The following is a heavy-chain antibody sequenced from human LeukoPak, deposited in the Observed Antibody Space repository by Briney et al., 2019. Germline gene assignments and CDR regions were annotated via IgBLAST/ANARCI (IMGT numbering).Heavy chain of an antibody. CDR1: GFTFSNCA. Sequence: GGSLRLSCAASGFTFSNCAMSRVRQAPGKGLQWVSAISGGGAGIYYADSVKGGFTISRDNSKNTLYLQMNSLRAEDTAVYFCARDGFDYYDSSGFSYFDCWGQGTLITVSS. D-gene: IGHD3-22*01. V-gene: IGHV3-23*01. CDR2: ISGGGAGI. J-gene: IGHJ4*02. CDR3: ARDGFDYYDSSGFSYFDC.